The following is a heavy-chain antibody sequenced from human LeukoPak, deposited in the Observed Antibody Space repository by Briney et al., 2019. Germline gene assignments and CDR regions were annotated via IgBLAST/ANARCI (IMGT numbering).Heavy chain of an antibody. D-gene: IGHD4-23*01. V-gene: IGHV1-69*04. CDR3: ARDKYGNDYGGNWIDY. Sequence: GASVKVSCKASGGTFSSYAISWVRQAPGQGLEWMGRIIPILGIANYAQKFQGRVTITADKSTSTAYMELSSLRSEDTAVYYCARDKYGNDYGGNWIDYWGQGTLVTVSS. J-gene: IGHJ4*02. CDR2: IIPILGIA. CDR1: GGTFSSYA.